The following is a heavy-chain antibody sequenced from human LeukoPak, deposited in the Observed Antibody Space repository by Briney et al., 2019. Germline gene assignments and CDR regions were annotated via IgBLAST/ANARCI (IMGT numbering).Heavy chain of an antibody. CDR3: VTDYGGSSGAFDI. D-gene: IGHD4-23*01. CDR1: GFTLSSYA. V-gene: IGHV3-21*01. J-gene: IGHJ3*02. Sequence: GESLRLSCTGSGFTLSSYAMNWVRRAPGQGLEWVSSISSSSSDIYYTDSVKGRFTISRDNAKNSLYLQMNSLRAEDTAVYYCVTDYGGSSGAFDIWGHGTVVTVSS. CDR2: ISSSSSDI.